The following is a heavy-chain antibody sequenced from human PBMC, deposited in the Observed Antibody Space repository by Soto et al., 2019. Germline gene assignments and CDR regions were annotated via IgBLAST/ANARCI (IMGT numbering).Heavy chain of an antibody. CDR2: ISAYNGNT. Sequence: DSVKVSCKASGYTFTSYGISWVRQAPGQGLEWMGWISAYNGNTNYAQKLQGRVTMTTDTSTSTAYMELRSLRSDDTAVYYCARDGSYSGSYWGAFDIWGQGTMVTVS. CDR1: GYTFTSYG. V-gene: IGHV1-18*04. J-gene: IGHJ3*02. D-gene: IGHD1-26*01. CDR3: ARDGSYSGSYWGAFDI.